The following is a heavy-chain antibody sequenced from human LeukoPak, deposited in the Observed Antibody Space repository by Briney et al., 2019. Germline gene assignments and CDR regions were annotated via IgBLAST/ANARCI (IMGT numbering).Heavy chain of an antibody. V-gene: IGHV1-69*01. CDR1: GGTFSSYA. CDR2: IIPIFGTA. Sequence: SVKVSCKASGGTFSSYAISWVRQAPGQGLEWMGGIIPIFGTANYAQKFQGRVTITADESTSTAYMELSGLRSEDTAVYYCARGPYSSSWYFDYWGQGTLVTVSS. D-gene: IGHD6-13*01. CDR3: ARGPYSSSWYFDY. J-gene: IGHJ4*02.